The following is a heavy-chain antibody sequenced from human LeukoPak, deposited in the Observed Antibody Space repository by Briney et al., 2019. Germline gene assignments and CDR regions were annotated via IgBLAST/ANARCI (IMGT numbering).Heavy chain of an antibody. CDR1: GYSISSGYY. Sequence: SETLSLNCTVSGYSISSGYYWGWIRQHPGKGLEWIVSIYHSASTYYNPSLKSRVTISVDTSKNQFSLKLSSVTAADTAVYYCARDYYYMDVWGKGTTVTVSS. CDR2: IYHSAST. J-gene: IGHJ6*03. CDR3: ARDYYYMDV. V-gene: IGHV4-38-2*02.